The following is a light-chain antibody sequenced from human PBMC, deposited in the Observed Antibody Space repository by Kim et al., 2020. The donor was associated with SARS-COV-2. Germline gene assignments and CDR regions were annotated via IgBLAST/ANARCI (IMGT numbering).Light chain of an antibody. V-gene: IGLV3-1*01. CDR2: QND. CDR1: KLGNNY. CDR3: QTWDTATVV. J-gene: IGLJ2*01. Sequence: SYELTQPPSVSVSPGQTASITCSGDKLGNNYACWYQQKPGQSPVLVIYQNDRRPSGIPGRFSGSNSGNTATLTISGTQTEDEADYYCQTWDTATVVFGGGTKLTVL.